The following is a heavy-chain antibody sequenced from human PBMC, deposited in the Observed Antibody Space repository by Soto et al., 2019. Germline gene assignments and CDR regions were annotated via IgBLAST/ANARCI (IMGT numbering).Heavy chain of an antibody. J-gene: IGHJ6*03. V-gene: IGHV3-33*01. CDR3: ARTIFYGDKPCAMDV. Sequence: GGSLRLSCAASGFTFSSYGMHWVRQAPGKGLEWVAVIWYDGSNKYYADSVKGRFTISRDNSKNTLYLQMNSLRDEDTAVYYCARTIFYGDKPCAMDVWGKGTTVTVSS. CDR2: IWYDGSNK. CDR1: GFTFSSYG. D-gene: IGHD3-10*02.